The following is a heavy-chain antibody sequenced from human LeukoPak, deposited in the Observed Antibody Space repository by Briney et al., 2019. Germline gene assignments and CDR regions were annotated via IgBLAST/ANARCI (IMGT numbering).Heavy chain of an antibody. Sequence: GASVKVSCKTSGYPFTGYDMHWVRQAPGQRLEWMGWIHAGNENTRYSQKFQGRVTITRDTSASTAYMELSSLRSEDTAVYYCARGGDSSGYIDYWGQGTLVTVSS. J-gene: IGHJ4*02. CDR2: IHAGNENT. CDR3: ARGGDSSGYIDY. V-gene: IGHV1-3*01. D-gene: IGHD3-22*01. CDR1: GYPFTGYD.